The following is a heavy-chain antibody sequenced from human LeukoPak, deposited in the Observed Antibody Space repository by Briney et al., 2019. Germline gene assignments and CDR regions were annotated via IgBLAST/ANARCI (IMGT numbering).Heavy chain of an antibody. D-gene: IGHD3-22*01. CDR3: ARGASYYYDSSGYYYFDY. Sequence: SETLSLTCAVSGGSISSSGYYWSWIRQHPGRGLEWIGYIYYSGSTYSNPSLKSRVTISVDTSKNQFSLKLSSVTAADTAVYYCARGASYYYDSSGYYYFDYWGQGTLVTVSS. CDR2: IYYSGST. CDR1: GGSISSSGYY. J-gene: IGHJ4*02. V-gene: IGHV4-31*11.